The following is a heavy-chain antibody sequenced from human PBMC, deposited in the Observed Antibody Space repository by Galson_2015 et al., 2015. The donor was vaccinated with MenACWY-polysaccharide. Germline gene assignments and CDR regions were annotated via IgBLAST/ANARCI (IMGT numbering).Heavy chain of an antibody. V-gene: IGHV1-8*01. CDR2: TTASSGNA. D-gene: IGHD2-15*01. Sequence: VKVSCKAPGYTFTSRDINWVRQAAGQGLEWMGWTTASSGNAVYAQKFQDRVTLTRDTSTSTVYMELSSLRSEDTGVYYCATGAGVVGDSWGQGTLVTVSS. CDR1: GYTFTSRD. CDR3: ATGAGVVGDS. J-gene: IGHJ4*02.